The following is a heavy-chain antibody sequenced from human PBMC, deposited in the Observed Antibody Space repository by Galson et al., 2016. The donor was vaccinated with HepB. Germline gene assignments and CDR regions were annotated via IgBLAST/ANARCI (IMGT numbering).Heavy chain of an antibody. CDR3: ARQGSSAGELYYYYGMDV. Sequence: QSGAEVKKPGESLRISCKDSGYSFSTYWIIWVRQMPGKGLEWMGRIDPSDSYTNYSPSFQGPVTISPDKSISTAYLQWSSLKASDTGIYYCARQGSSAGELYYYYGMDVWGQGTTVTVSS. D-gene: IGHD2-15*01. V-gene: IGHV5-10-1*01. CDR2: IDPSDSYT. CDR1: GYSFSTYW. J-gene: IGHJ6*02.